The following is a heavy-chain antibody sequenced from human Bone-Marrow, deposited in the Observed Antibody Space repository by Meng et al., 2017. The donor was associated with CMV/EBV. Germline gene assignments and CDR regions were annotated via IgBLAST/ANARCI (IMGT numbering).Heavy chain of an antibody. V-gene: IGHV1-2*02. CDR1: GYTFTGYY. CDR2: INPNSGGT. J-gene: IGHJ3*02. D-gene: IGHD2-21*02. Sequence: ASVKVSCKASGYTFTGYYMHWVRQAPGQGLEWMGWINPNSGGTNYAQKFQGRVTMTRDTSISTAYMELSRLRSDDTAVYYCARESDSRQYAFDIWGQGTMVTVSS. CDR3: ARESDSRQYAFDI.